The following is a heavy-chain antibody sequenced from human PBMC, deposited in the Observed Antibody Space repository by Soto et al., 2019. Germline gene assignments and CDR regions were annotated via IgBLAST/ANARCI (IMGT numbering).Heavy chain of an antibody. Sequence: TLSLTCTVSGGSIRSGGYYWSWVRQSPRRGLEWIGNIYYSGSTYYNPSLKSRLTISVDTSKNQFSLNLSSVTAADTAVYYCARDRLMATAGTARHYFGLDVWGQGTTVTVSS. CDR2: IYYSGST. J-gene: IGHJ6*02. V-gene: IGHV4-31*03. D-gene: IGHD5-18*01. CDR1: GGSIRSGGYY. CDR3: ARDRLMATAGTARHYFGLDV.